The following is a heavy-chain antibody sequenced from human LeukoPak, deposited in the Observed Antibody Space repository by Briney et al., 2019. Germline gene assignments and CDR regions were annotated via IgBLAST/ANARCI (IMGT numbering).Heavy chain of an antibody. Sequence: GGSLRLSCVASAFTVSTNYMIWVRQAPGKGLEWVSLIYGDGSTYYADSVKGRVTISRDNSKDTVFLQMNSLRAEDTALYYCARINYRAFSIWGQGTMVTVSS. CDR2: IYGDGST. J-gene: IGHJ3*02. V-gene: IGHV3-66*01. CDR1: AFTVSTNY. CDR3: ARINYRAFSI. D-gene: IGHD4-11*01.